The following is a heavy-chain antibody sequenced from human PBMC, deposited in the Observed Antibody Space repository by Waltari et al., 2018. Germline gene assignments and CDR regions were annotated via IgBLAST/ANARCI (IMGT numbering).Heavy chain of an antibody. J-gene: IGHJ4*02. V-gene: IGHV3-74*01. D-gene: IGHD4-17*01. CDR2: INNDGSNT. CDR3: ARGSVTG. Sequence: EVQLVESGGGLVQPGGSLRLSCEVSGFTFSSYWMHWVRQAPGKGLVWVSRINNDGSNTDYADSVKGRFTISRDNAKNTLYLQMNSLRTEDTAVYYCARGSVTGWGQGTLVTVSS. CDR1: GFTFSSYW.